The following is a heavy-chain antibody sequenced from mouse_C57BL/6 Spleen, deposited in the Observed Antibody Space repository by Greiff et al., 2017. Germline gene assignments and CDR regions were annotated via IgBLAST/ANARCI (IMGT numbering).Heavy chain of an antibody. D-gene: IGHD2-1*01. CDR3: ARWDYYGNYTGAMDY. CDR1: GFNIKNTY. V-gene: IGHV14-3*01. J-gene: IGHJ4*01. CDR2: IDPANGNT. Sequence: DVQLQESVAELVRPGASVKLSCTASGFNIKNTYMHWVKQRPEQGLEWIGRIDPANGNTKYAPKFQGKATITADTSSNTAYLQLSSLTSEDTAIYYCARWDYYGNYTGAMDYWGQGTSVTVSS.